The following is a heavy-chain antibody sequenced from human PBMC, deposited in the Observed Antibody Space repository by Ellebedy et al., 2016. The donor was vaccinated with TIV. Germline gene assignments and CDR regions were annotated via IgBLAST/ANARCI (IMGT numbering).Heavy chain of an antibody. CDR3: VRDDYYGSGTDY. Sequence: GESLKIPCAASGFPFSNYPMHWVRQAPGKGLEWVAVIAYDGNDEYYADSVKGRFTISRDNSKNTVYLQMTSLRRADTAVYFCVRDDYYGSGTDYWGQGTLVSVSS. CDR1: GFPFSNYP. D-gene: IGHD3-10*01. V-gene: IGHV3-30*01. CDR2: IAYDGNDE. J-gene: IGHJ4*02.